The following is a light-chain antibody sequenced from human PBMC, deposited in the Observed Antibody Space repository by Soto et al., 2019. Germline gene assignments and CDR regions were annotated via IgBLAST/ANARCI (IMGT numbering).Light chain of an antibody. J-gene: IGLJ2*01. CDR1: ISDVGGYQY. CDR3: SSYTSDFTII. Sequence: QSVLTQPASESGYPGQSITISCTGTISDVGGYQYVSWFQQHPGKAPKLMIYDVSDRPSGVSSRFSGSKSGNTASLTISGLQSEDEADYYCSSYTSDFTIIFGGGTKLTVL. CDR2: DVS. V-gene: IGLV2-14*03.